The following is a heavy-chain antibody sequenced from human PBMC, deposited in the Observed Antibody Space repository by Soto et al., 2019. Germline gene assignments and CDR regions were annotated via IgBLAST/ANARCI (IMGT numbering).Heavy chain of an antibody. V-gene: IGHV3-15*07. CDR3: TTDENSGSYWLTFDY. J-gene: IGHJ4*02. CDR2: IKSKTDGGTT. D-gene: IGHD1-26*01. CDR1: GFTFSNAW. Sequence: EVQLVESGGGLVKPGGSLRLSCAASGFTFSNAWMNWVRQAPGKGLEWVGRIKSKTDGGTTDYAAPVKGRFTISRDDSKNSLYLQMNRLKTEDTAVYYCTTDENSGSYWLTFDYWGQGTLVTVSS.